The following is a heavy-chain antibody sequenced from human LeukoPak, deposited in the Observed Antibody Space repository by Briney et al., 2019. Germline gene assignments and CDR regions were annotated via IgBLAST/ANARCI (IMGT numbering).Heavy chain of an antibody. CDR3: AAGVSGSYYTALDY. Sequence: ASVKVSCKVSGYTLTELSMHWVRQAPGKGLEWMGGFDPEDGETIYAQKFQGRVTMTEDTSTDTAYMELSSLRSEDTAVYYCAAGVSGSYYTALDYWGQGTLVTVSS. V-gene: IGHV1-24*01. D-gene: IGHD1-26*01. J-gene: IGHJ4*02. CDR1: GYTLTELS. CDR2: FDPEDGET.